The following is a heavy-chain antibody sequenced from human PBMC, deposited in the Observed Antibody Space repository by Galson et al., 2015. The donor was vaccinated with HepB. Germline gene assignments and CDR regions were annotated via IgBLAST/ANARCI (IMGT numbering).Heavy chain of an antibody. V-gene: IGHV1-18*01. Sequence: SVKVSCKASGYTFTSYGISWVRQAPGQGLEWMGWISAYNGNANYAQKLQGRVTMTTDTSTSTAYMELRSLRSDDTAVYYCARDPHSNYRSWGWYYYYYMDVWGKGTTVTVSS. D-gene: IGHD4-11*01. J-gene: IGHJ6*03. CDR1: GYTFTSYG. CDR2: ISAYNGNA. CDR3: ARDPHSNYRSWGWYYYYYMDV.